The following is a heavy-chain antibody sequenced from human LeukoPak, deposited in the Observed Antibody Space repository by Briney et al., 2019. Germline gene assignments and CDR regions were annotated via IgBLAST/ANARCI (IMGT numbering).Heavy chain of an antibody. CDR2: ISYDGSNK. Sequence: GRSLRLSCAASGFTFSSYAMHWVRQAPGKGLEWVAVISYDGSNKYYADSVKGRFTISRDNAKNSLYLQMNTLRPEDTAVYYCARERQNKDFWSGGDYWGQGTLVTVSS. D-gene: IGHD3-3*01. CDR3: ARERQNKDFWSGGDY. J-gene: IGHJ4*02. V-gene: IGHV3-30-3*01. CDR1: GFTFSSYA.